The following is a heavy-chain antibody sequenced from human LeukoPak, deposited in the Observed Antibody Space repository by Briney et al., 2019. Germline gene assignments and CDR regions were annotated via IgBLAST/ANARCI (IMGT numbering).Heavy chain of an antibody. Sequence: AGGSLRLSCAASGFTLSMHWMSWVRQAPGKGLEWVANIKQDGSEKYYVDSVTGRFTISRDNAKNSLYLQMNSLRAEDTALYYCAKDIEYDVSGFDYWGQGTLVTVSS. D-gene: IGHD5/OR15-5a*01. CDR2: IKQDGSEK. CDR1: GFTLSMHW. CDR3: AKDIEYDVSGFDY. V-gene: IGHV3-7*03. J-gene: IGHJ4*02.